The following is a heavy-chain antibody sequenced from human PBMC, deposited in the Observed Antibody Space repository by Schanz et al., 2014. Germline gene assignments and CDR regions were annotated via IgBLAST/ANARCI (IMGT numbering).Heavy chain of an antibody. Sequence: QVQLLQSGAEVKKPGASMKVSCKASGYTFTTYYMLWVRQAPGQGLEWMGIINPSGGSTRYGQKCQGRITVTSDTATSTVYLELSSLRSDDTAVYYCRRGFSRSDIDVWGHGTLINDSS. CDR1: GYTFTTYY. CDR2: INPSGGST. V-gene: IGHV1-46*03. J-gene: IGHJ4*01. D-gene: IGHD2-15*01. CDR3: RRGFSRSDIDV.